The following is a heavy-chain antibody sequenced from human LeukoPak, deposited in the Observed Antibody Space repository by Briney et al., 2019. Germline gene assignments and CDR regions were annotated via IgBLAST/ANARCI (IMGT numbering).Heavy chain of an antibody. J-gene: IGHJ4*02. CDR3: AKDGWELLFDY. V-gene: IGHV3-23*01. CDR2: ISGSGGST. D-gene: IGHD1-26*01. CDR1: GFTVSSKY. Sequence: GGSLRLSCAASGFTVSSKYMSWVRQAPGKGLEWVSAISGSGGSTYYADSVKGRFTISRDNSKNTLYLQMNSLRAEDTAVYYCAKDGWELLFDYWGQGTLVTVSS.